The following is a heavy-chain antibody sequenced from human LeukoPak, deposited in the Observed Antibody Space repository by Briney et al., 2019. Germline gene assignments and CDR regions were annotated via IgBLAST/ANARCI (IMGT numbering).Heavy chain of an antibody. CDR3: ASLPDYYDSSGYKPLDY. D-gene: IGHD3-22*01. J-gene: IGHJ4*02. Sequence: ASVKVSCKASGGTFSSYAISWVRQAPGQGLEWMGGIIPIFGTANYAQKFQGRVTITADESTSTAYMELSSLRSEDTAVYYCASLPDYYDSSGYKPLDYWGQGTLVTVSS. CDR1: GGTFSSYA. V-gene: IGHV1-69*01. CDR2: IIPIFGTA.